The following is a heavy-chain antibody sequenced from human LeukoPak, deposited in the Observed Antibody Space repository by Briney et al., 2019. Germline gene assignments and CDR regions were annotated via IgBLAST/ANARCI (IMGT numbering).Heavy chain of an antibody. J-gene: IGHJ4*02. Sequence: PGGSLRLSCAASGFTFSSYAMSWVRQAPGKGLEWVSAISGSGGSTYYADSVKGRFTISRDNSKNTLYLQMNSLRAEDTAVYYCAKDRSPIMITFGGVITTRGIYFDYWGQGTLVTVSS. CDR3: AKDRSPIMITFGGVITTRGIYFDY. CDR2: ISGSGGST. CDR1: GFTFSSYA. D-gene: IGHD3-16*01. V-gene: IGHV3-23*01.